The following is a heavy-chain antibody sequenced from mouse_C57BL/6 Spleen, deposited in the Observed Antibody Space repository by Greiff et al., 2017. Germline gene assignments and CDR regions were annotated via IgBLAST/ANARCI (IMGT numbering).Heavy chain of an antibody. Sequence: EVKLMESGGGLVQPGGSLKLSCAASGFTFSSYAMSWVRQTPEKRLEWVATISDGGSYTYYPDNVKGRFTISRDNAENNLYLQMSHLKSEDTAMYYCARDRGLQYYAMDYWGQGTSVTVSS. J-gene: IGHJ4*01. D-gene: IGHD2-2*01. V-gene: IGHV5-4*01. CDR2: ISDGGSYT. CDR1: GFTFSSYA. CDR3: ARDRGLQYYAMDY.